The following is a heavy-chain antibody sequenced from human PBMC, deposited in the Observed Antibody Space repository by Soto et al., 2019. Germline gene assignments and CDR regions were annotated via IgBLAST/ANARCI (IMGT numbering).Heavy chain of an antibody. Sequence: SSETLSLTCTVYGGSMRNYFWTWIRQPPGKGLEWIGYIHYSGTTSFFPSYNPSLRSRVTISEDTSKNQFSLKLLSVTTADTAVYFCAAGEASSRNLAPYYLDFWGQGTLVTVSS. D-gene: IGHD6-13*01. J-gene: IGHJ4*02. CDR1: GGSMRNYF. CDR3: AAGEASSRNLAPYYLDF. CDR2: IHYSGTT. V-gene: IGHV4-59*01.